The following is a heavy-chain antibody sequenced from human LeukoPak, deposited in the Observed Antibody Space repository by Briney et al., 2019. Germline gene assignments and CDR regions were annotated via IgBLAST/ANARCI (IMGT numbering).Heavy chain of an antibody. D-gene: IGHD1-26*01. CDR2: IYYSGST. CDR1: GGSISSYY. Sequence: SETLSLTCTVSGGSISSYYWSWIRQPPGKGLEWIGYIYYSGSTNYNPSLKSRVTISVDTSKNQFSLKLSSVTAADTAVYYCARIVGATSAEYFQHWGQGTLVTVSS. J-gene: IGHJ1*01. CDR3: ARIVGATSAEYFQH. V-gene: IGHV4-59*01.